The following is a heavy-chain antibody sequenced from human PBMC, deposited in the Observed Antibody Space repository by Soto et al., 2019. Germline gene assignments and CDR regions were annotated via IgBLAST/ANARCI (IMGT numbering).Heavy chain of an antibody. CDR3: ARDKITGLFDY. CDR1: GDSISSHY. V-gene: IGHV4-59*11. CDR2: IYFTGST. J-gene: IGHJ4*02. Sequence: PSETLSLTCAVSGDSISSHYWNWVRQTPGKGLEWIGCIYFTGSTIYNPSLESRVTMSVDTSKTQFSLRLSSVTAADTAVYYCARDKITGLFDYWGQGTLVTVSS. D-gene: IGHD2-8*02.